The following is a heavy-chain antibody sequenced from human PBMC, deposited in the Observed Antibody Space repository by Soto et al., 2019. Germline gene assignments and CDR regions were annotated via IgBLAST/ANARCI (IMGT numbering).Heavy chain of an antibody. J-gene: IGHJ5*02. D-gene: IGHD2-15*01. CDR3: AREVSCSGGSCYSGAPTGDSHWFDP. V-gene: IGHV4-31*03. Sequence: SETLSLTCTVSGGSISSGGYYWSWIRQHPGRGLEWIGYIYYSGSTYYHPSLKSRVTISVDTSKNQLSLKLSSVTAVYTAVYYCAREVSCSGGSCYSGAPTGDSHWFDPWGQGTLVTFSA. CDR1: GGSISSGGYY. CDR2: IYYSGST.